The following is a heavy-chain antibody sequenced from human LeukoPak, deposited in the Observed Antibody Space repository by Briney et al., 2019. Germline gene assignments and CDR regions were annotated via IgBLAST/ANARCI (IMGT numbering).Heavy chain of an antibody. CDR3: ARVYVTVVRGSWFDP. CDR2: ITDTGST. V-gene: IGHV4-34*01. J-gene: IGHJ5*02. Sequence: SETLSLTCAVFGGSFSGYSWTWIRQPPGKGLEWIGEITDTGSTNYIRSLTGRLTISLDTSQNQLSLTLRSVTAADTAVYHCARVYVTVVRGSWFDPWGQGTLVTVSS. D-gene: IGHD3-10*01. CDR1: GGSFSGYS.